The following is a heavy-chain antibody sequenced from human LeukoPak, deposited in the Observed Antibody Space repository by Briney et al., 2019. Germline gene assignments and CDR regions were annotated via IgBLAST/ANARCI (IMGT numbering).Heavy chain of an antibody. D-gene: IGHD3-22*01. J-gene: IGHJ4*02. CDR1: GGSISSGSYY. V-gene: IGHV4-39*07. CDR2: INHSGST. Sequence: SETLSLTCTVSGGSISSGSYYWGWIRQPPGKGLEWIGEINHSGSTNYNPSLKSRVTISVDTSKNQFSLKLSSVTTADTAVYYCARDSSGYRDYWGQGTLVTVSS. CDR3: ARDSSGYRDY.